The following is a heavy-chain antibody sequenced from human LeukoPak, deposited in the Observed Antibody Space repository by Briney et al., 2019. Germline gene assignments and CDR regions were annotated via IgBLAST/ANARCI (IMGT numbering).Heavy chain of an antibody. CDR1: GGTFSSYA. J-gene: IGHJ4*02. Sequence: ASVKVSCKASGGTFSSYAISWVRQAPGQGLEWMGIINPSGGSTSYAQKFQGRVTMTRDTSTSTVYMELSSLRSEDAAVYYCARELVSAAFDYWGQGTLVTVSS. CDR3: ARELVSAAFDY. D-gene: IGHD6-13*01. V-gene: IGHV1-46*01. CDR2: INPSGGST.